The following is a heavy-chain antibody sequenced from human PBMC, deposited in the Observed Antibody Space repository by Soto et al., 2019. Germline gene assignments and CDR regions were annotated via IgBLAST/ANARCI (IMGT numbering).Heavy chain of an antibody. J-gene: IGHJ6*02. Sequence: PGGSLRLSCAASGFTFSSYAMHWVRQAPGKGLEWVAVISYDGSNKYYADSVKGRFTISRDNSKNTLYLQMNSLRAEDTAVYYCARDPAPPTYYYGMDVWGQGTTVTVSS. CDR3: ARDPAPPTYYYGMDV. D-gene: IGHD1-26*01. CDR1: GFTFSSYA. CDR2: ISYDGSNK. V-gene: IGHV3-30-3*01.